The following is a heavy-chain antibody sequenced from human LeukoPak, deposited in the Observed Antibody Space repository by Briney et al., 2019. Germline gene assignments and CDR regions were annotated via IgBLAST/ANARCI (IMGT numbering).Heavy chain of an antibody. CDR3: ASHSGWYDSYYFDY. J-gene: IGHJ4*02. Sequence: GGSLRLSCAASGFTFSTYAMSWVRQAPGKGLEWVSAISGSGGSTYYADSVKGRFTISRDNSKNTLYLQMNSLRAEDTAVYYCASHSGWYDSYYFDYWGQGTLVTVSS. V-gene: IGHV3-23*01. CDR2: ISGSGGST. CDR1: GFTFSTYA. D-gene: IGHD6-19*01.